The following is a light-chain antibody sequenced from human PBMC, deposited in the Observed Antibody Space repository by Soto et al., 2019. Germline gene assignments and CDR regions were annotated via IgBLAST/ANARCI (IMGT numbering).Light chain of an antibody. CDR1: QSVSSNF. CDR2: GAS. Sequence: EIVLTQSPGTLSLSPGERATLSCRASQSVSSNFLAWYQQKPGQAPRLLIYGASSRATGIPDRFSGSGSGTDFTLTISRLEPEDFAVYYCQQHGSSPWTFGQGTKMEIK. CDR3: QQHGSSPWT. J-gene: IGKJ1*01. V-gene: IGKV3-20*01.